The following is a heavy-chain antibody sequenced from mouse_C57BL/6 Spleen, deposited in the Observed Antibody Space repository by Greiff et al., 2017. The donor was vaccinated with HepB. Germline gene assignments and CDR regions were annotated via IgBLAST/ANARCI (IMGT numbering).Heavy chain of an antibody. CDR3: ARDYGSSQFAY. J-gene: IGHJ3*01. CDR2: IYPRDGST. D-gene: IGHD1-1*01. Sequence: QVQLQQSGPELVKPGASVKLSCKASGYTFTSYDINWVKQRPGQGLEWIGWIYPRDGSTKYNEKFKGKATLTVDTSSSTAYMELHSLTSEDSAVYFCARDYGSSQFAYWGQGTLVTVSA. V-gene: IGHV1-85*01. CDR1: GYTFTSYD.